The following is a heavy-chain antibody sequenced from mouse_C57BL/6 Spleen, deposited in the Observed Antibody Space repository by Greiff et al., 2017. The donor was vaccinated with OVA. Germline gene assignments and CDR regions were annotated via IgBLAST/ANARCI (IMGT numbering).Heavy chain of an antibody. CDR1: GYTFTSYW. V-gene: IGHV1-72*01. J-gene: IGHJ3*01. CDR3: ATDYGLFAY. Sequence: QVQLQQPGAELVKPGASVKLSCKASGYTFTSYWMHWVKQRPGRGPEWIGRIDPNSGGTKYNEKFKSKATLTVDKPSSTAYMQLSGVTSEDSAVYYCATDYGLFAYWGKGTLVTVSA. CDR2: IDPNSGGT. D-gene: IGHD2-4*01.